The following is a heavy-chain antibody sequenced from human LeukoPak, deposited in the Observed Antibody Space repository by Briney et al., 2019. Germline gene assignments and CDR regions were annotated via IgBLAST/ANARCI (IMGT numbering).Heavy chain of an antibody. V-gene: IGHV4-59*01. CDR3: ARAEQQLGYYFDY. CDR1: GGSISSYY. J-gene: IGHJ4*02. CDR2: ICYSGST. Sequence: SETLSLTCTLSGGSISSYYWSWLRQPPGKGLEWIGYICYSGSTNYNPSLTSRVDISLDTSKNQFSLTLTSVPAADTALYYCARAEQQLGYYFDYWGQGTLATVSS. D-gene: IGHD6-13*01.